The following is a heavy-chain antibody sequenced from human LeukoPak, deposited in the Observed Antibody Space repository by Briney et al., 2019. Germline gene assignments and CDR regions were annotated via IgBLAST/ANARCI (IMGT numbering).Heavy chain of an antibody. CDR3: ARVEYIYGYGS. CDR2: ISSSGSTI. Sequence: GGSLRLSCAASGFTFSDYYMSWIRQAPGKGLEWVSYISSSGSTICYADSVKGRFTISRDNGKDSLSLQMNSLRAEDTAVYYCARVEYIYGYGSWGQGTLVTVSS. V-gene: IGHV3-11*01. D-gene: IGHD5-18*01. CDR1: GFTFSDYY. J-gene: IGHJ5*02.